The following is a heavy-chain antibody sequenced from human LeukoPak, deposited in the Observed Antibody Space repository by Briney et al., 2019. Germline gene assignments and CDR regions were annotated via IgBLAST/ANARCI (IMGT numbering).Heavy chain of an antibody. CDR1: GFTFTTFW. D-gene: IGHD5-18*01. Sequence: GGSLRLSCAASGFTFTTFWMKWVRQAPGKGLEWVAHIKQDGVNKYYADSVKGRFTISRDNCKNTLYLQMNSLRVEDTAVYYCAIPNRANNFGNRRVFGFLGQGILVTVSS. J-gene: IGHJ4*02. CDR2: IKQDGVNK. V-gene: IGHV3-7*01. CDR3: AIPNRANNFGNRRVFGF.